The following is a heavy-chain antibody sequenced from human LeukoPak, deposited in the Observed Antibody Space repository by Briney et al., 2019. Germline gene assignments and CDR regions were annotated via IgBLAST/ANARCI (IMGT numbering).Heavy chain of an antibody. J-gene: IGHJ5*02. Sequence: SETLSLTCAVYGGSFSVYYWSWIRQPPGKGLEWIGEINHSGSTNYNPSLKSRVTMSVDTSKNQFSLKLSSVTAADTAVYYCARDSGTTGEVKFDPWGQGTLVTVSS. CDR1: GGSFSVYY. CDR2: INHSGST. V-gene: IGHV4-34*01. D-gene: IGHD3-10*01. CDR3: ARDSGTTGEVKFDP.